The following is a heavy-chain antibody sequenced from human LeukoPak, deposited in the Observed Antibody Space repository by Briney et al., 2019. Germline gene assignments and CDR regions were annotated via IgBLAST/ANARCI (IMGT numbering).Heavy chain of an antibody. CDR1: GYSITSGYL. Sequence: SETLSLTCTVSGYSITSGYLWGWIRQSPGKGLEWIGSIYHSGITYNNPSLKSRVTISVDTSKNQFSLQLSSVTAEDTAVYYCARDSKTSAFDYWGQGTLVTVSS. V-gene: IGHV4-38-2*02. CDR3: ARDSKTSAFDY. J-gene: IGHJ4*02. CDR2: IYHSGIT. D-gene: IGHD1-7*01.